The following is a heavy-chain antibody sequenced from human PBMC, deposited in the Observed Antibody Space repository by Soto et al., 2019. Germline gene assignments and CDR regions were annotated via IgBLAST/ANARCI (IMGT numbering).Heavy chain of an antibody. V-gene: IGHV1-8*01. Sequence: ASVKVSCKASGYTFTSYDINWVRQATGQGLEWMGWMNPNSGNTGYAQKFQGRVTMTENTSTNTAYMELSSLRSEDTAVYYCATDASPIVVVPATLDYWGQGTLVTVSS. J-gene: IGHJ4*02. D-gene: IGHD2-2*01. CDR3: ATDASPIVVVPATLDY. CDR2: MNPNSGNT. CDR1: GYTFTSYD.